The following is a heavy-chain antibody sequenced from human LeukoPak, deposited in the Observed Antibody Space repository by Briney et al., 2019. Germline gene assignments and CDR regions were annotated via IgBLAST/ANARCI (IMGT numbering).Heavy chain of an antibody. D-gene: IGHD3-10*01. CDR2: IYYSGST. Sequence: SETLSLTCTVSGGSISSSSYYWGWIRQPPGKGLEWIGSIYYSGSTYYNPSLKSRVTISVDTSKNQFSLKLSSVTAADTAVYYCARRSGDGAYYFDYWGQGTLVTVSS. V-gene: IGHV4-39*01. CDR1: GGSISSSSYY. CDR3: ARRSGDGAYYFDY. J-gene: IGHJ4*02.